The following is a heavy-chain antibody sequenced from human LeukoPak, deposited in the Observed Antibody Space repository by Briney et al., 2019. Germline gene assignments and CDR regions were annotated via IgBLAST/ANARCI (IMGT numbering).Heavy chain of an antibody. CDR1: GFTFSNYA. CDR2: ISDSGRT. V-gene: IGHV3-23*01. CDR3: TREVSGSLYFDY. J-gene: IGHJ4*02. Sequence: GGSLRLSCAASGFTFSNYAMNWVRQAPGKGLEWVSAISDSGRTYYADSMKGRFTISRDNSKNTLYLQMNSLRAEDTAVYYCTREVSGSLYFDYWGQGTLVTVSS. D-gene: IGHD1-26*01.